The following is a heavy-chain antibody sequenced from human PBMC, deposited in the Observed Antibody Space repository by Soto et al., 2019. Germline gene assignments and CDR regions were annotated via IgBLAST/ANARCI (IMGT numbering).Heavy chain of an antibody. CDR2: INAGNGNT. Sequence: ASVKISCKPSGYTFTSYAMHWVRQAPGQRLEWMGWINAGNGNTEYSQKFQGRVTITRDTSASTAYMELSSLRSEDTAVYYCARDSTGAVADLDYWGQGTLVTVS. D-gene: IGHD6-19*01. V-gene: IGHV1-3*01. CDR3: ARDSTGAVADLDY. CDR1: GYTFTSYA. J-gene: IGHJ4*02.